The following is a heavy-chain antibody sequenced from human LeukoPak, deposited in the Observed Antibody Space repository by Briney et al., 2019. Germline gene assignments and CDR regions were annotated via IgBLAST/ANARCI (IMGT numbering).Heavy chain of an antibody. CDR3: AKENIYCSGTSCYHDAFDI. D-gene: IGHD2-2*01. V-gene: IGHV3-11*01. CDR2: ITNGGSTI. Sequence: GGSLRLSCAASGFTFSDYNMNWVRQAPGKGLEWVSYITNGGSTIHHADSVKGRFTISRDNAKNSLYLQMNSLRAEDTALYYCAKENIYCSGTSCYHDAFDIWGQGTMVTVSS. CDR1: GFTFSDYN. J-gene: IGHJ3*02.